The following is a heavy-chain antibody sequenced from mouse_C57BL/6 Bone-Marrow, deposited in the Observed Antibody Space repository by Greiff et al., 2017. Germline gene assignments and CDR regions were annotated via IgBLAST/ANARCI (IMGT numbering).Heavy chain of an antibody. CDR2: ISSGGSYT. CDR3: ARQGTVWYFDV. J-gene: IGHJ1*03. V-gene: IGHV5-6*01. CDR1: GFTFSSYG. Sequence: EVKLQESGGDLVKPGGSLKLSCAASGFTFSSYGMSWVRPTPDKRLEWVATISSGGSYTYYPDSVKGRFTISRDNAKNTLYLQMSSLKSEDTAMYYCARQGTVWYFDVGGTGTTVTVSS. D-gene: IGHD1-1*01.